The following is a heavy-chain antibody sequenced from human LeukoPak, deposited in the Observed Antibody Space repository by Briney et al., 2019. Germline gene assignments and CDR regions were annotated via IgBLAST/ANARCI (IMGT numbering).Heavy chain of an antibody. Sequence: ASVKVSCKASGYTFTSYDIIWVRQATGQGLEWMGWMNPNSGNTGYAQKFQGRVTMTRNTSISTAYMELSSLRSEDTAVYYCARGRCTNGVCYYYYYYGMDVWGQGTTVTVSS. V-gene: IGHV1-8*01. CDR1: GYTFTSYD. CDR3: ARGRCTNGVCYYYYYYGMDV. J-gene: IGHJ6*02. CDR2: MNPNSGNT. D-gene: IGHD2-8*01.